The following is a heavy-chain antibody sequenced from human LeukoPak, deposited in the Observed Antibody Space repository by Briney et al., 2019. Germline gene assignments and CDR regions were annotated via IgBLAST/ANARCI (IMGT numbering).Heavy chain of an antibody. CDR1: GGSISSYY. J-gene: IGHJ4*02. Sequence: PSETLSLTCTVSGGSISSYYWSWIRQPAGKGLEWIGRIYTSGSTNYNPSLKSRVAISVDKSKNQFSLNLSSVTAADTAVYYCASLYDSSGYYADYWGQGTLVTVSS. V-gene: IGHV4-4*07. D-gene: IGHD3-22*01. CDR3: ASLYDSSGYYADY. CDR2: IYTSGST.